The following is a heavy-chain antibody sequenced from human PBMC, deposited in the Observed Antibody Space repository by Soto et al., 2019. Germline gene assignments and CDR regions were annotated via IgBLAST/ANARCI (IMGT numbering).Heavy chain of an antibody. V-gene: IGHV4-34*01. J-gene: IGHJ4*02. D-gene: IGHD2-15*01. CDR2: INHSGST. CDR3: ARNPQFTTVVTPTYYFDY. Sequence: QVQLQESGPGLVKPSGTLSLTCAVYGGSFSGYYWSWIRQPPGKGLEWIGEINHSGSTNYNPSLKSRVTISVDTSKNQFSLKLSSVTAADTAVYYCARNPQFTTVVTPTYYFDYWGQGTLVTVSS. CDR1: GGSFSGYY.